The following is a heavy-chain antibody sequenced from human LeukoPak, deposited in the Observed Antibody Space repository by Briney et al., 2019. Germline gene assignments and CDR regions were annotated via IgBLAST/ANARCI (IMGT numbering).Heavy chain of an antibody. CDR2: INPSGGST. J-gene: IGHJ4*02. CDR1: GYTLTSYY. Sequence: GASVKVSCKASGYTLTSYYLHWVRQAPGQGLEWMGRINPSGGSTSYAQRFQGRVTMTRDMSTSTVYMELNSLRSEDTAVYYCARGGSRATVTAFDYWGQGALVTVSS. CDR3: ARGGSRATVTAFDY. V-gene: IGHV1-46*01. D-gene: IGHD4-17*01.